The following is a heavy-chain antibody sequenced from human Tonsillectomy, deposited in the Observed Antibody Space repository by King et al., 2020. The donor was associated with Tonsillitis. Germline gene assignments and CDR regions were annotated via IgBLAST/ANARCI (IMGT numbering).Heavy chain of an antibody. V-gene: IGHV4-59*08. CDR3: ASQNFGDYNWFDP. D-gene: IGHD4-17*01. Sequence: VQLQESGPGLVKPSETLSLTCTVSSGSISSYYWTWIRQPPGKGLEWIGYIHYSGSTNYNPSLKSRVTIAVDTSKNHFSLRLSSVTAADPAVYYCASQNFGDYNWFDPWGQGTLVTVSS. CDR2: IHYSGST. CDR1: SGSISSYY. J-gene: IGHJ5*02.